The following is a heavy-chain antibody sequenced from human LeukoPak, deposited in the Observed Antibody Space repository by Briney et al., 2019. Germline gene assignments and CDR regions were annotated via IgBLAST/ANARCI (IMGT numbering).Heavy chain of an antibody. V-gene: IGHV4-34*01. CDR1: CGSFSGYF. J-gene: IGHJ5*02. CDR2: HNYCGST. D-gene: IGHD3-16*01. Sequence: SETLSLTCAVYCGSFSGYFWRCMRHPPGKGLECIGEHNYCGSTKYNASLKSRVTISVDTSKNDFSLKLSSVTAADTAVYYCARMIRFRNSSDPWGQGTLVTASS. CDR3: ARMIRFRNSSDP.